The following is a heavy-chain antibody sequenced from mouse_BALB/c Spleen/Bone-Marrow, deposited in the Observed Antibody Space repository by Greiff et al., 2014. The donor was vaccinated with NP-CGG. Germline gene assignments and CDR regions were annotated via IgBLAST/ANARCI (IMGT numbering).Heavy chain of an antibody. Sequence: QVQLQQSGAELARPGASVKMSCRASGYTFTTYTIHWVRQRPGQGLEWIGYINPSSGYTNYNQKFKDKATLTADKSSSTAYMQLSSLTSEDSAVDYCARRDDGYVFFDYWGQGTTLTVSS. D-gene: IGHD2-3*01. CDR2: INPSSGYT. V-gene: IGHV1-4*01. CDR1: GYTFTTYT. CDR3: ARRDDGYVFFDY. J-gene: IGHJ2*01.